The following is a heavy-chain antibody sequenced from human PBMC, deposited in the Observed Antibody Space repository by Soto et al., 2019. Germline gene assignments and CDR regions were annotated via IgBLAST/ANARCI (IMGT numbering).Heavy chain of an antibody. CDR3: AKDRTVAARHFDY. J-gene: IGHJ4*02. CDR1: GFAFSNYA. Sequence: GGSLRLSCAASGFAFSNYAMHWVRQAPGKGLEWVSSISTGIDATYYADSVKGRFTISRDDSKNTLYLQMNSLRAEDSAVYYCAKDRTVAARHFDYWGQGTQVTVSS. D-gene: IGHD6-6*01. V-gene: IGHV3-23*01. CDR2: ISTGIDAT.